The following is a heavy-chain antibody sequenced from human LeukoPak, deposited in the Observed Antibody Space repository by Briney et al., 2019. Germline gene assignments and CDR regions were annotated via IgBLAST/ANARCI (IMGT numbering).Heavy chain of an antibody. CDR2: IGSAI. Sequence: GGSLRLSCVASGFTFSDFSLNWVRQAPGKGLEWISYIGSAIYYADSVKGRFTISRDNSKNTLYLQMNSLRAEDTAVYYCARVMGRYCSSTSCYVDYWGQGTLVTVSS. CDR3: ARVMGRYCSSTSCYVDY. V-gene: IGHV3-48*01. D-gene: IGHD2-2*01. J-gene: IGHJ4*02. CDR1: GFTFSDFS.